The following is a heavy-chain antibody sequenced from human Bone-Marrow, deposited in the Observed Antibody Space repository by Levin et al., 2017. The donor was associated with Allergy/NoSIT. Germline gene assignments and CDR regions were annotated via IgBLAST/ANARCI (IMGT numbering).Heavy chain of an antibody. Sequence: PGGSLRLSCAASGFTFSTYTMNWVRQTPGKGLEWVSSISRSSSHIYYADSVKGRFTISRDNAKNSLYLQMSSLRAEDTAVYYCARGEDYGSRSYYKSDAFDVWGQGAVVTVSS. CDR3: ARGEDYGSRSYYKSDAFDV. D-gene: IGHD3-10*01. CDR1: GFTFSTYT. CDR2: ISRSSSHI. J-gene: IGHJ3*01. V-gene: IGHV3-21*01.